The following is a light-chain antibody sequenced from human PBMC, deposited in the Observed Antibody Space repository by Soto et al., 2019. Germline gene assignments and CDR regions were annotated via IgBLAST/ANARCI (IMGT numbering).Light chain of an antibody. V-gene: IGKV1-5*01. Sequence: DIQITQSPSTLSASVGDRVTITCRASQSISSWLARYQQKPGKAPKLLIYDASSLESGVPSRFSGSGSGTEFTLTISSLQPDDFATYYCQQYNSYSGTFGQGTKVDIK. CDR3: QQYNSYSGT. CDR1: QSISSW. J-gene: IGKJ1*01. CDR2: DAS.